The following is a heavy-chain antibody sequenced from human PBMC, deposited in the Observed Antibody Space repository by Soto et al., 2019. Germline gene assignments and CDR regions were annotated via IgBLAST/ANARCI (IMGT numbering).Heavy chain of an antibody. V-gene: IGHV4-34*01. D-gene: IGHD3-9*01. Sequence: SDTLSLTCAVYGGSFIGYYWSWIRQPPGKGLEWIGEINHSGSTNYNPSLKSRVTISVDTSKNQFSLKLGSVTAADTAVYYCARGLTYYDILTGYWGQGTLVTVS. CDR2: INHSGST. J-gene: IGHJ4*02. CDR3: ARGLTYYDILTGY. CDR1: GGSFIGYY.